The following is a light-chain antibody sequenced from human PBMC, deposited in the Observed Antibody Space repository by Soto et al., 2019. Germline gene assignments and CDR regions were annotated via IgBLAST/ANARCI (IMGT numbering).Light chain of an antibody. CDR1: QSISTS. Sequence: DIQMTQSPSSLSASVGDRVTITCRASQSISTSLNWYQQKPGKAPNLLIFAASTLQSGVPSRFSGSGAGTDFTLPIRSLQPEDFATYYCQQSYTAPLTFGGGTK. CDR3: QQSYTAPLT. CDR2: AAS. J-gene: IGKJ4*01. V-gene: IGKV1-39*01.